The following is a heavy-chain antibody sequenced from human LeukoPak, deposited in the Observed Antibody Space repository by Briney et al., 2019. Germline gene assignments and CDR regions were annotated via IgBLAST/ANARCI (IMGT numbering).Heavy chain of an antibody. J-gene: IGHJ3*02. CDR3: AREYYDRAGAFDI. CDR2: IYYSGST. Sequence: PSETLSLTCTVSGGSISSYYWSWIRQPPGKGLEWIGYIYYSGSTNYDPSLKSRVTISVDTSKNQFSLKLSSVTAADTAVYYCAREYYDRAGAFDIWGQGTMVTVSS. CDR1: GGSISSYY. V-gene: IGHV4-59*01. D-gene: IGHD3-22*01.